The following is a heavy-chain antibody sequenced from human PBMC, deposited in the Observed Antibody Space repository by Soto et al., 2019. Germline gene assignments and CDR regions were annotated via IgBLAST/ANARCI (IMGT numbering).Heavy chain of an antibody. Sequence: SETLSLTCTVSGGSISSGGYYWSWIRQHPGKGLEWIGYIYYSGSTYYNPSLKSRVTISVDTSKNQFSLKLSSVTAADTAVYYCARVSGDSSGYYEYYFDYWGQGTLVTVSS. CDR2: IYYSGST. V-gene: IGHV4-31*03. CDR3: ARVSGDSSGYYEYYFDY. J-gene: IGHJ4*02. CDR1: GGSISSGGYY. D-gene: IGHD3-22*01.